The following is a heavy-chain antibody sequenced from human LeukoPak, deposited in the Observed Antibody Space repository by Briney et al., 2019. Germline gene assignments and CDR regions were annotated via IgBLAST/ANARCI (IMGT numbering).Heavy chain of an antibody. CDR3: VRGGGWKNWFDP. D-gene: IGHD1-1*01. J-gene: IGHJ5*02. CDR1: GGSMRGYY. V-gene: IGHV4-59*01. Sequence: SETLSLTCTISGGSMRGYYWSWIRQPPGKGLEWLGHIYSSGGTDYNPSVKSRVTISLDTSENQFSLKLSPVTAADTAVYYCVRGGGWKNWFDPWGQGTRVTVSS. CDR2: IYSSGGT.